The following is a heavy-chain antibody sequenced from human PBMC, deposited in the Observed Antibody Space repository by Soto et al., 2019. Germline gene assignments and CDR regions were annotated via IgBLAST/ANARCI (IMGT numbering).Heavy chain of an antibody. CDR3: AKGFGYCSSTSCYYFDY. CDR2: ISGSGGST. V-gene: IGHV3-23*01. J-gene: IGHJ4*02. D-gene: IGHD2-2*01. Sequence: EVQLLESGGGLVQPGGSLRLSCAASGFTFSSYAMSWVRQAPGKGLEWVSAISGSGGSTYYADSVKGRFTISRDNSKNTLYLQMNSLRAEDTAVYYCAKGFGYCSSTSCYYFDYWGQGTLVTVSS. CDR1: GFTFSSYA.